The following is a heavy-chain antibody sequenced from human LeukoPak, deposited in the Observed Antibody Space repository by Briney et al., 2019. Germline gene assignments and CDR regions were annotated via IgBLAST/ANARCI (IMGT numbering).Heavy chain of an antibody. V-gene: IGHV4-34*01. CDR2: INRSGST. J-gene: IGHJ4*02. Sequence: SETLSLTCAVYGGSFSGYYWSWIRQPPGKGLEWIGEINRSGSTNYNPSLKSRVTISVDTSKNQFSLKLSSVTAADTAVYYRASRTYYYGSGSYYKPDYWGQGTLVTVSS. D-gene: IGHD3-10*01. CDR1: GGSFSGYY. CDR3: ASRTYYYGSGSYYKPDY.